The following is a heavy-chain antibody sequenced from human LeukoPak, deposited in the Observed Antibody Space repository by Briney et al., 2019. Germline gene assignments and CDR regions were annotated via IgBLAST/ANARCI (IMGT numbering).Heavy chain of an antibody. CDR2: INPNSGGT. V-gene: IGHV1-2*02. Sequence: ASVKVSCKASGYTFTGYYMNWVRQAPGQGLEWMGWINPNSGGTNYAQKFQGRVTMTTDTSTSTAYMELRSLRSDDTAVYYCARRSKGYLSGYDPWGQGTLVTVSS. CDR3: ARRSKGYLSGYDP. J-gene: IGHJ5*02. D-gene: IGHD3-9*01. CDR1: GYTFTGYY.